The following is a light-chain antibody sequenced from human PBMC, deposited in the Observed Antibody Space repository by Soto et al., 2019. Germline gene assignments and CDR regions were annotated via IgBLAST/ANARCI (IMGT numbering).Light chain of an antibody. J-gene: IGLJ3*02. CDR1: SSDIGTYNY. V-gene: IGLV2-14*01. CDR3: SSYTTRSTQV. CDR2: EVS. Sequence: QSALTQPASVSGSPGQSITISCTGTSSDIGTYNYVSWYQQHPGKVPKLMIYEVSNRPSGVSNRFSGSKSGNTASLAISGLQAEYEADYYCSSYTTRSTQVFGGGTKVTVL.